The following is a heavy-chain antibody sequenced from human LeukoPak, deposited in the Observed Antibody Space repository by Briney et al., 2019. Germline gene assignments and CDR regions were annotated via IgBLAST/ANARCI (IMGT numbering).Heavy chain of an antibody. CDR2: ISYDGSNK. D-gene: IGHD6-13*01. J-gene: IGHJ4*02. Sequence: GGSLRLSCAASGFTFSSYAMHWVRQAPGKGLEWVAVISYDGSNKYYADSVKGRFTISRDNSKNTLYLQMNSLRAEDTAVYYCARDPQQLGYFDYWGQGTLVTVSS. V-gene: IGHV3-30-3*01. CDR1: GFTFSSYA. CDR3: ARDPQQLGYFDY.